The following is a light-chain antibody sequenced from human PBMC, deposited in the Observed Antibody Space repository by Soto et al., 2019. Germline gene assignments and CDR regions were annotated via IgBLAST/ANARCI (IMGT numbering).Light chain of an antibody. CDR2: GAS. V-gene: IGKV3-15*01. J-gene: IGKJ4*01. CDR1: QNINSD. CDR3: QQYNNWPLT. Sequence: EIVMTQSPATLSVSPGEGATLSCRASQNINSDLAWYQQKPGQAPRLLIYGASTRATDIPATFSGSGSGTDVTLTISSLQSEDSAVYYCQQYNNWPLTFGGGTKVEIK.